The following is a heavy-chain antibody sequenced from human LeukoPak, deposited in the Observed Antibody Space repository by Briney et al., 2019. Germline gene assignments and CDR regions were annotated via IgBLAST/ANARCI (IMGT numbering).Heavy chain of an antibody. V-gene: IGHV3-48*01. CDR3: AREDSGYCSSTSCYPDY. J-gene: IGHJ4*02. CDR1: GFTFSSYS. CDR2: ISSSSSTV. Sequence: PGGSLRLSCAASGFTFSSYSMNWVRQAPGKGLEWVSYISSSSSTVYYADSVKGRFTISRDNAKNSLYLQMNSLRAEDTAVYYCAREDSGYCSSTSCYPDYWGQGTLVTVSS. D-gene: IGHD2-2*01.